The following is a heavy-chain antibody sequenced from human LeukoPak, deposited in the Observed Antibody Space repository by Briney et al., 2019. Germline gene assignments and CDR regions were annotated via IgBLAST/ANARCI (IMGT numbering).Heavy chain of an antibody. V-gene: IGHV4-39*07. J-gene: IGHJ4*02. CDR1: GGSISSSSYY. CDR3: ARTYDSSGYYYYFDY. D-gene: IGHD3-22*01. CDR2: IYYSGST. Sequence: SETLSLTCTVSGGSISSSSYYWGWIRQPPGKGLEWIGSIYYSGSTYYNPSLKSRVTISVDTSKNQFSLKLSSVTAADTAVYYCARTYDSSGYYYYFDYWGQGTLVTVSS.